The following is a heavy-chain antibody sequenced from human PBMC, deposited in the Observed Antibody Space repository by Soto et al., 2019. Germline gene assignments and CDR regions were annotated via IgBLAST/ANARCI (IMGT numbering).Heavy chain of an antibody. CDR1: GGTFSSYA. J-gene: IGHJ6*02. CDR3: ARASGIAAAGDYYYGMDV. D-gene: IGHD6-13*01. Sequence: ASVKVSCKACGGTFSSYAISWVRQAPGQGLEWMGGIIPIFGTANYAQKFQGRVTITADESTSTAYMELSSLRSEDTAVYYCARASGIAAAGDYYYGMDVWGQGTTLTVSS. CDR2: IIPIFGTA. V-gene: IGHV1-69*13.